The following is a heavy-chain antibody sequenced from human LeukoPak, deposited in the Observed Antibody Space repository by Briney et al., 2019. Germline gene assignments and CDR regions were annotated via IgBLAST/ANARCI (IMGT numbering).Heavy chain of an antibody. CDR2: MNLNSGNT. D-gene: IGHD3-3*01. CDR3: ARGLSYYDFWSGYARDY. V-gene: IGHV1-8*01. J-gene: IGHJ4*02. CDR1: GYTFTSYD. Sequence: SVKVSCTASGYTFTSYDINWVRQATGQGLEWMGCMNLNSGNTGYAQKFQGRVTMTRNTSISTAYMELSRLRSEDTAVYYWARGLSYYDFWSGYARDYWGQGTLVTVSS.